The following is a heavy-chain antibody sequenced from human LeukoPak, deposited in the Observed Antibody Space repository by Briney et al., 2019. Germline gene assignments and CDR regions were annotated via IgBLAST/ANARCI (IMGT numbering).Heavy chain of an antibody. J-gene: IGHJ4*02. CDR2: ISSSTSYI. V-gene: IGHV3-21*01. CDR1: GFTYSSSS. D-gene: IGHD3-22*01. CDR3: ASGYYYDSSGFYGFDY. Sequence: RLSSGAPGFTYSSSSNYLLRRAQATSLEHPSYISSSTSYIYYADSVKGRFTISRDNAKNSLYLQMNSLRAEDTAVYYCASGYYYDSSGFYGFDYWGQGTLVTVSS.